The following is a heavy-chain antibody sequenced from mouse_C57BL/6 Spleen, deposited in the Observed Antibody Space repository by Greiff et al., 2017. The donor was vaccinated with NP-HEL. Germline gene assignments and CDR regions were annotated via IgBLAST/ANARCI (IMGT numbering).Heavy chain of an antibody. CDR2: ISDGGSYT. Sequence: VMLVESGGGLVQPGGSLKLSCAASGFTFSSYAMSWVRQTPEKRLEWVATISDGGSYTYYPDNVKGRFTISRDNAKNNLYLQMSHLKSEDTAMYYCARDQSGSSYVLVAYWGQGTLVTVSA. V-gene: IGHV5-4*01. J-gene: IGHJ3*01. D-gene: IGHD1-1*01. CDR1: GFTFSSYA. CDR3: ARDQSGSSYVLVAY.